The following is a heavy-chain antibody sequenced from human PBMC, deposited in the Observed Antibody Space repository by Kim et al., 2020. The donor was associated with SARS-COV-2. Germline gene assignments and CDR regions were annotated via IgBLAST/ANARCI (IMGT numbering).Heavy chain of an antibody. Sequence: GESLRLSCAASGFTFRTYTMNWVRQAPGKGLEWVSYISSESTTIHYSDSVKGRFTVSRDNAKNSLSLLMNSLRDEDTAVYYCVRESADAFDIWGQGTMVT. J-gene: IGHJ3*02. V-gene: IGHV3-48*02. CDR3: VRESADAFDI. CDR2: ISSESTTI. CDR1: GFTFRTYT.